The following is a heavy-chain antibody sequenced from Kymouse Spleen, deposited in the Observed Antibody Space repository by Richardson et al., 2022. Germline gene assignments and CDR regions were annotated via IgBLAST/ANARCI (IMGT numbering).Heavy chain of an antibody. D-gene: IGHD3-10*01. CDR2: INHSGST. Sequence: QVQLQQWGAGLLKPSETLSLTCAVYGGSFSGYYWSWIRQPPGKGLEWIGEINHSGSTNYNPSLKSRVTISVDTSKNQFSLKLSSVTAADTAVYYCARERGSGSYYNVYFDYWGQGTLVTVSS. CDR3: ARERGSGSYYNVYFDY. V-gene: IGHV4-34*01. J-gene: IGHJ4*02. CDR1: GGSFSGYY.